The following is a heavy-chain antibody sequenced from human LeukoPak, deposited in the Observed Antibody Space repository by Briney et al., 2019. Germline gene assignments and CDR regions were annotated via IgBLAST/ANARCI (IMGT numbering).Heavy chain of an antibody. CDR1: GFTFSSYA. CDR3: AKDGLGRGRGDFDY. Sequence: GSLRLSCAASGFTFSSYAMSGVRQAPGKGLEWVSGIRGSGGTTYYADTVKGRFTISRDNSKNTLYLQMNSLRAEDTAVYYCAKDGLGRGRGDFDYWGQGTLVTVSS. D-gene: IGHD5-24*01. J-gene: IGHJ4*02. CDR2: IRGSGGTT. V-gene: IGHV3-23*01.